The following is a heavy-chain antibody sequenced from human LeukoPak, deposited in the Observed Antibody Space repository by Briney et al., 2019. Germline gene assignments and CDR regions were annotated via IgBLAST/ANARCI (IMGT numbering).Heavy chain of an antibody. J-gene: IGHJ5*02. Sequence: ASVKVSCKASGYTFTGYYMHWVRQAPGQGLERMGWINPNSGGTNYAQKFQGRVTMTGDTSISTAYMELSRLRSDDTAVYYCASGGIYYDSSGYETWGQGTLVTVSS. V-gene: IGHV1-2*02. CDR3: ASGGIYYDSSGYET. D-gene: IGHD3-22*01. CDR2: INPNSGGT. CDR1: GYTFTGYY.